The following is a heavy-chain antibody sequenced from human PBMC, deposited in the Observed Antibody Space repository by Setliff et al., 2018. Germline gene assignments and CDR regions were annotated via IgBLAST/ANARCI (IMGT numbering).Heavy chain of an antibody. CDR1: GGSIRIGNDL. D-gene: IGHD4-4*01. CDR2: ISAYTGRA. Sequence: SETLSLTCTVSGGSIRIGNDLWSWLRQSPGKGLEWIAYISAYTGRAYYNPSLQSRAALSADTSKSQFSLRLTSVTAADTAVYYCAKEVIDPVSSDAFDFWGQGRMVTVSS. V-gene: IGHV4-30-4*01. CDR3: AKEVIDPVSSDAFDF. J-gene: IGHJ3*01.